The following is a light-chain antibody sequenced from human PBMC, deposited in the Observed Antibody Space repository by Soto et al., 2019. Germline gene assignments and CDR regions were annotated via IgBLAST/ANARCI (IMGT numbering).Light chain of an antibody. CDR3: QQYNSYPIT. J-gene: IGKJ5*01. Sequence: DIQMTQSPSTLSASVGDRVTTTCRASQSISSWLAWYQQKPGKAPKLLIYKASSLESGVPSRFSGSGSGTDFTLTISSLQPEDFATYYCQQYNSYPITFGQGTRLEIK. CDR2: KAS. V-gene: IGKV1-5*03. CDR1: QSISSW.